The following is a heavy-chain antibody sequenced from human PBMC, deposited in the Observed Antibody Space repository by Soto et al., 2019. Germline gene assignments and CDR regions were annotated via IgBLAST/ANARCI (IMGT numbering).Heavy chain of an antibody. CDR2: ISNDGSNK. Sequence: PGGSLRLSWRSSGFTFSSSGRHWVRKAPGKGLEWVAVISNDGSNKYYADSVKGRFTTSRDNSKNTLYLQMNSLRAEDTAVYYCAKVDSGVAEELYYYGMDVWGQGTTVTVSS. D-gene: IGHD3-10*01. V-gene: IGHV3-30*18. J-gene: IGHJ6*02. CDR3: AKVDSGVAEELYYYGMDV. CDR1: GFTFSSSG.